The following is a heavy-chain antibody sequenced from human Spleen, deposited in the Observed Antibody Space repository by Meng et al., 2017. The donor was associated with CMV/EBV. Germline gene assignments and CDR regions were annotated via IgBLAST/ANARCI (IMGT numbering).Heavy chain of an antibody. V-gene: IGHV1-69*05. CDR3: ARDRTEDWSSTSCYNYYYYYGMDV. CDR2: IIPLVKIA. Sequence: SWGRQDHGQGREWMGGIIPLVKIADYAEQFQGRGTITTDESTSKAYMELSSLRSEDTAVYYCARDRTEDWSSTSCYNYYYYYGMDVWGQGTTVTVSS. J-gene: IGHJ6*01. D-gene: IGHD2-2*02.